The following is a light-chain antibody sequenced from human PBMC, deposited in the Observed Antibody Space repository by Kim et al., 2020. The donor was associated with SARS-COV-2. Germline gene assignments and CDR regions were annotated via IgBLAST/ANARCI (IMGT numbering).Light chain of an antibody. V-gene: IGLV3-1*01. CDR3: QAWDNSAVV. J-gene: IGLJ2*01. Sequence: SYELTQPPSVSVSPGQTASITCSGDKLGAKYACWYQQKPGQPPVLVIYQDSKRPSGIPERFSGSNSGNTATLTISGTQAMDEADYYCQAWDNSAVVFGGGTKLTVL. CDR2: QDS. CDR1: KLGAKY.